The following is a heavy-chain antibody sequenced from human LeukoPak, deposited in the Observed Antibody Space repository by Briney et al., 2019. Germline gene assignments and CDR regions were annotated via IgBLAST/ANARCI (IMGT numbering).Heavy chain of an antibody. CDR3: AKEFHEIILRQSLHCSSTSCYLADGMDV. V-gene: IGHV3-30*18. Sequence: GGSLRLSCAASGFTFSSYGMHWVRQAPGKGLEWVAVISYDGSNKYYADSVKGRFTISRDNSKNTLYLQMNSLRAEDTAVYYCAKEFHEIILRQSLHCSSTSCYLADGMDVWGQGTTVTVSS. J-gene: IGHJ6*02. D-gene: IGHD2-2*01. CDR2: ISYDGSNK. CDR1: GFTFSSYG.